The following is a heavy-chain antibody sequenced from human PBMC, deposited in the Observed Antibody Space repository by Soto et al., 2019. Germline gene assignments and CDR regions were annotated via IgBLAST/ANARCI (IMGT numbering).Heavy chain of an antibody. V-gene: IGHV3-15*01. CDR3: TTEAQDIVVVVAAMG. J-gene: IGHJ4*02. Sequence: PGGSLRLSCAASGFTFSNAWMSWVRQAPGKGLEGVGRIKSKTDGGTTDYAAPVKGRFTISRDDSKNTLYLQMNSLKTEDTAVYYCTTEAQDIVVVVAAMGWGQGTLVTVSS. CDR2: IKSKTDGGTT. CDR1: GFTFSNAW. D-gene: IGHD2-15*01.